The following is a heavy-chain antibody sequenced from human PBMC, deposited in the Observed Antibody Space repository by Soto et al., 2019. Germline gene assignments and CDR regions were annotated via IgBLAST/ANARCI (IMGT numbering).Heavy chain of an antibody. J-gene: IGHJ5*02. D-gene: IGHD3-3*01. CDR1: GYTFTGYY. V-gene: IGHV1-2*02. CDR3: ARGQAYDLWSGFYNWFDP. CDR2: INPNSGGT. Sequence: ASVKVSCKASGYTFTGYYMHWVRQAPGQGLEWMGWINPNSGGTNYAQKFQGRVTMTRDASITTAYMELSRLRSDDTAVYYCARGQAYDLWSGFYNWFDPWGQGTLVTVSS.